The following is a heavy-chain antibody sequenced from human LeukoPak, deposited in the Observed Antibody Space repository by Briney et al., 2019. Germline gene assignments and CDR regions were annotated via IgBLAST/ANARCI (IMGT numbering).Heavy chain of an antibody. Sequence: PSETLSLTCTVSGGSISSYYWSWIRQPPGKGLEWIGYIYYSGSTNYNPSLKSRVTISVDTSKNQFSLKLSSVTAADTAVYYCARGINWSDPWGQGTLVTVSS. CDR2: IYYSGST. D-gene: IGHD1-14*01. CDR3: ARGINWSDP. CDR1: GGSISSYY. V-gene: IGHV4-59*01. J-gene: IGHJ5*02.